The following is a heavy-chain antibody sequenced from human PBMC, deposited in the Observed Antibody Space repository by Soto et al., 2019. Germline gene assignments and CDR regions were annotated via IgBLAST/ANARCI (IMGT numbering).Heavy chain of an antibody. D-gene: IGHD3-16*01. J-gene: IGHJ6*02. CDR3: ARGIWGYYGMDV. V-gene: IGHV1-69*06. CDR2: TIPIFGTA. CDR1: GGTFSSYA. Sequence: SVKVSCKASGGTFSSYAISWVRQAPGQGLEWMGGTIPIFGTANYAQKFQGRVTITADKSTSTAYMELSSLRSEDTAVYYCARGIWGYYGMDVWGQGXTVTVYS.